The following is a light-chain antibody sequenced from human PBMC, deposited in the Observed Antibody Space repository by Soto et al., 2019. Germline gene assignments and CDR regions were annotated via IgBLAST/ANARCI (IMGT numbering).Light chain of an antibody. V-gene: IGKV3-11*01. CDR1: QSISTY. J-gene: IGKJ3*01. CDR2: DAS. Sequence: EIVLTQSPATLCLSPGERATLSCRASQSISTYLAWYQQRPGQAPRLLIHDASKRATGIPARFSGSGSGTDFTLTISSLEPEDFAFYYCQQRSDWPPLFTFGPGTKLDVK. CDR3: QQRSDWPPLFT.